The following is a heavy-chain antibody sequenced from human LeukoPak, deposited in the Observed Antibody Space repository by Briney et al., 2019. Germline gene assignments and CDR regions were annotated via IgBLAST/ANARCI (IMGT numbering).Heavy chain of an antibody. V-gene: IGHV1-8*01. Sequence: ASVKVSFMASGYTFTSYDINWVRQATGQGLEWMGWMNPKSGNTGYAQKFQGRVTMTRNTSISTAYMELSSLRSEDTAVYYCAKPLGYSSSWDRGYYYYMDVWGIRSTVTVSS. CDR1: GYTFTSYD. CDR3: AKPLGYSSSWDRGYYYYMDV. D-gene: IGHD6-13*01. CDR2: MNPKSGNT. J-gene: IGHJ6*03.